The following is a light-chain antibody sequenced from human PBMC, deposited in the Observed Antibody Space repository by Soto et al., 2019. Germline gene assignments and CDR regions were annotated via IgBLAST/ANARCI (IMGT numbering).Light chain of an antibody. J-gene: IGKJ4*01. CDR1: QSLVYSDGITY. CDR3: MQATHWPLT. CDR2: KVF. Sequence: DVVMTQSPLSLPVTLGQPASISCRSSQSLVYSDGITYLNWFQQRLGQSPRRLIYKVFNRDSGVPDRFSGSGSGTDFTLKISRVEADDVGTYYCMQATHWPLTFGGGTKVEIK. V-gene: IGKV2-30*01.